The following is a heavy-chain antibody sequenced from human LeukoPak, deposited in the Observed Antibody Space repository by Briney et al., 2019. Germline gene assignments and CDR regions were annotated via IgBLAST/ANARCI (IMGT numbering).Heavy chain of an antibody. D-gene: IGHD5-24*01. CDR1: GFTLNKYA. CDR2: LSSSGSDT. CDR3: AKAAGRDGRPPNDF. Sequence: VGSLRLSCAASGFTLNKYAMTWVRQAPGKGLEWVSRLSSSGSDTHYADSVRGRFTIFRDTSANTLFLEMRSLRADDTALYYCAKAAGRDGRPPNDFWGQGTLVTVSS. V-gene: IGHV3-23*01. J-gene: IGHJ4*02.